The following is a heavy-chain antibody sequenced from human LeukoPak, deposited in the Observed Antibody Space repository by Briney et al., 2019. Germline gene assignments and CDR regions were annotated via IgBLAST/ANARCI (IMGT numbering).Heavy chain of an antibody. CDR3: AKEEDGPRGRYGSGTYGYFQH. Sequence: PGGSLRLSCAASGFTFSNYAMHWVRQAPGKGLEWVAFTRSVGTDKYYAETVRGRFTISRDNSENTLYLQMNSLRAEDTAVYYCAKEEDGPRGRYGSGTYGYFQHWGQGTLVTVSS. J-gene: IGHJ1*01. V-gene: IGHV3-30*02. D-gene: IGHD3-10*01. CDR2: TRSVGTDK. CDR1: GFTFSNYA.